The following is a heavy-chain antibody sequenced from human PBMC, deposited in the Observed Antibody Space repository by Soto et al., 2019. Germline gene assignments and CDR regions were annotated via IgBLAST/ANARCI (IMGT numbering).Heavy chain of an antibody. V-gene: IGHV3-23*01. J-gene: IGHJ5*02. CDR2: ISGSGFKK. Sequence: GSLRLSCAASGFIFENFGMSWVRQAPGKGLEWISSISGSGFKKYYADSVKGRFTISRDNSKSTVYLELNNLSAEDTAVYHCAKNQGVELVPLATVDWFDPWGQGSVVTVSA. D-gene: IGHD1-26*01. CDR3: AKNQGVELVPLATVDWFDP. CDR1: GFIFENFG.